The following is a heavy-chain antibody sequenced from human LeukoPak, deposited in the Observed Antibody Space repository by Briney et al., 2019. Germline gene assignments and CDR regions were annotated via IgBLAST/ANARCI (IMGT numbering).Heavy chain of an antibody. D-gene: IGHD1-26*01. J-gene: IGHJ4*02. V-gene: IGHV3-23*01. CDR2: ISGSGGST. CDR3: AKDSGSYFSY. CDR1: GFTFSSYA. Sequence: HPGGSLRLSCAASGFTFSSYAMSWVRQAPGKGLERVSAISGSGGSTYYADSVKGRFTISRDNSRDTLYLQMNSLRAEDTAVYYCAKDSGSYFSYWGQGTLVTVSS.